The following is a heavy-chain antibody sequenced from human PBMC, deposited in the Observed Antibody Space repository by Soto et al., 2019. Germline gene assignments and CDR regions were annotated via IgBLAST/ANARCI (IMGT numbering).Heavy chain of an antibody. CDR1: GYTFTAYG. D-gene: IGHD3-22*01. Sequence: ASVKVSCKASGYTFTAYGFNWVRQAPGQGLEWMGWISVYTGNTNYAQNLQGRVTMTTDTSTRTAYMELRGLRSEDTAVYYCARDRPDSSGSFDYWGQGTLVTVSS. CDR3: ARDRPDSSGSFDY. J-gene: IGHJ4*02. V-gene: IGHV1-18*01. CDR2: ISVYTGNT.